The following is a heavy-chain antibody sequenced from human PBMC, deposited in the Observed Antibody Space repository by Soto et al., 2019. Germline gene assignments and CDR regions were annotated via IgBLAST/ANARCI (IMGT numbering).Heavy chain of an antibody. CDR3: ARRHLAVAVSPSFAP. CDR1: GLSITDSEMG. V-gene: IGHV2-26*01. CDR2: IDSSGEK. D-gene: IGHD6-19*01. Sequence: QVTLKESGPVLVKPTETLTLRCTVSGLSITDSEMGERWIRQPPVQPLEWLAHIDSSGEKSYRTFLKSRLAISKDTSKSQIVLTMTNTDPANTATYFCARRHLAVAVSPSFAPMGQGIPVTVSS. J-gene: IGHJ5*02.